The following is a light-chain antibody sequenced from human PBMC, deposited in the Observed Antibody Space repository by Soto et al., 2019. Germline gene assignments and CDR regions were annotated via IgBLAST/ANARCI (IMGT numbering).Light chain of an antibody. CDR1: SSNIGAGYD. CDR2: TNN. CDR3: QSYDSSLRRV. J-gene: IGLJ1*01. Sequence: QLVLTQPPSVSGAPGRRVTISCTGSSSNIGAGYDVHWYQQLPGTAPKLLIYTNNKRPSGVPDRFSGSKSGTSASLAITGLQADDEADYYCQSYDSSLRRVFGTGTKLTVL. V-gene: IGLV1-40*01.